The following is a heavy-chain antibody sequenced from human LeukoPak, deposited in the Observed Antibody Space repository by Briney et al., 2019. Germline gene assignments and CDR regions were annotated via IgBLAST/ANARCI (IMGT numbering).Heavy chain of an antibody. CDR1: GYTFTSYA. J-gene: IGHJ4*02. Sequence: GASVKVSRKASGYTFTSYAMHWVRQAPGQRLEWMGWINAGNGNTKYSQKFQGRVTITRDTSASTAYMELSSLRSEDTAVYYCARSRWFGEFLFDYWGQGTLVTVSS. CDR2: INAGNGNT. CDR3: ARSRWFGEFLFDY. V-gene: IGHV1-3*01. D-gene: IGHD3-10*01.